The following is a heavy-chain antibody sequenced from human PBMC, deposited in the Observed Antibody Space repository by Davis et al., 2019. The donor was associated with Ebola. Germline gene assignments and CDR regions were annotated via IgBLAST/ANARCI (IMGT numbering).Heavy chain of an antibody. CDR1: GFTFSSFG. D-gene: IGHD6-13*01. Sequence: GEPLKISCAASGFTFSSFGMHWVRQAPGKGLEWVAVIWDDGSNKYYADSVKGRFTISRDNSKNTLYVQMNSLRAEDTAVYYCARGASSSSWTRGLWYFDYWGQGTLVTVSS. CDR3: ARGASSSSWTRGLWYFDY. CDR2: IWDDGSNK. J-gene: IGHJ4*02. V-gene: IGHV3-33*01.